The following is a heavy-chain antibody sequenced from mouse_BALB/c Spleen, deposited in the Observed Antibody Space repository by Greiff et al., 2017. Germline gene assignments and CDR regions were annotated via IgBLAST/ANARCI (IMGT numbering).Heavy chain of an antibody. CDR1: GYTFTSYY. D-gene: IGHD1-1*01. Sequence: VKLQESGPELVKPGASVKMSCKASGYTFTSYYIHWVKQRPGQGLEWIGWIYPGDGSTKYNEKFKGKTTLTADKSSSTAYMLLSSLTSEDSAIYFCARRRYGYYAMDYWGQGTSVTVSS. CDR3: ARRRYGYYAMDY. J-gene: IGHJ4*01. CDR2: IYPGDGST. V-gene: IGHV1S56*01.